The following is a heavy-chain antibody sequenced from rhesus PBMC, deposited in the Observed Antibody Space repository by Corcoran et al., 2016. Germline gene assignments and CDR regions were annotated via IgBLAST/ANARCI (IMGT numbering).Heavy chain of an antibody. J-gene: IGHJ6*01. CDR3: ARGPYNIWTGYYGLDS. CDR2: IDSSGST. V-gene: IGHV4-160*01. Sequence: QLQLQESGPGLVKPSETLSLTCAVSVGSISGYWWSWIRQPPGKGLEWIGRIDSSGSTDSNPSLKSRVTISRDTSKNQFSLKLSSVTAADTAVYYCARGPYNIWTGYYGLDSWGQGVVVTVSS. CDR1: VGSISGYW. D-gene: IGHD3-3*01.